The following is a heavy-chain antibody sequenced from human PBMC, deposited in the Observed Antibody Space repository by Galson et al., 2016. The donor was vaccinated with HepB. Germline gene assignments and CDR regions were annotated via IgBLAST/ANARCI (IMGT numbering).Heavy chain of an antibody. D-gene: IGHD5-12*01. V-gene: IGHV1-46*01. Sequence: SVKVSCKASGYTFTNYYIHWVRQAPGQGLEWMGIINPTDVTTPYAQKFQGRVTMTSDTSTSTVYMELSSLRSADTAVYYCARGADRGYDFGDYWGQGTLVTVSS. CDR2: INPTDVTT. CDR3: ARGADRGYDFGDY. CDR1: GYTFTNYY. J-gene: IGHJ4*02.